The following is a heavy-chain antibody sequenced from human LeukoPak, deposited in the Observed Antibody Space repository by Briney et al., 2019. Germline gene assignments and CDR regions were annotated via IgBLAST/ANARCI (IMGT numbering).Heavy chain of an antibody. Sequence: SETLSLTCTVSGGSISSYYWSWIRQPPGKGLEWIGEINHSGSTNYNPSLKSRVTISVDTSKNQFSLKLSSVTAADTAAYYCARPPLMDVWGQGTTVTVSS. CDR2: INHSGST. V-gene: IGHV4-34*01. J-gene: IGHJ6*02. CDR1: GGSISSYY. CDR3: ARPPLMDV.